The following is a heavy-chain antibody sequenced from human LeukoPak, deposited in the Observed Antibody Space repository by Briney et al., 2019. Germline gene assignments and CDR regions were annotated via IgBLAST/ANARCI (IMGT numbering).Heavy chain of an antibody. V-gene: IGHV4-38-2*01. Sequence: PSETLSLTCAVSGYSISSGYYWGWIRQPPGKGLDWIGSIYHSGSTYYNPSLKSRVPISVDTSNNQLSLKQSSVTAADTAVYYCASPYCSSTSCYPEWYFDLWGRGTLVTVSS. J-gene: IGHJ2*01. CDR2: IYHSGST. CDR3: ASPYCSSTSCYPEWYFDL. CDR1: GYSISSGYY. D-gene: IGHD2-2*01.